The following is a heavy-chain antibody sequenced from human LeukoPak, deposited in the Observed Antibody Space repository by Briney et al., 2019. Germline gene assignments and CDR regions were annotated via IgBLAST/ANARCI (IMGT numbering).Heavy chain of an antibody. CDR1: GGTFSSYA. CDR3: ARDRQAAPGGNMEY. J-gene: IGHJ4*02. CDR2: IIPIFGTA. V-gene: IGHV1-69*13. D-gene: IGHD4-23*01. Sequence: GASVKVSCKAFGGTFSSYAISWVRQAPGQGLEWMGGIIPIFGTANYAQKFQGRVTITADESTSTAYMELSSLRSEDTAAHYCARDRQAAPGGNMEYWGQGTLVTVSS.